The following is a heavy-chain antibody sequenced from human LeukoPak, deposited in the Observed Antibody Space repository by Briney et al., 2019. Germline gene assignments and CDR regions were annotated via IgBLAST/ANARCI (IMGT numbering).Heavy chain of an antibody. D-gene: IGHD2-21*01. CDR3: ARELWSQNWFDP. Sequence: GASVKVSCKASGYTFTSYAMHWVRQAPGQRLEWMGWIDAGNGNTKYSQKFQGRVTITRDTSASTAYMELSSLRSEDTAVYYCARELWSQNWFDPWGQGTLVTVSS. CDR2: IDAGNGNT. V-gene: IGHV1-3*01. CDR1: GYTFTSYA. J-gene: IGHJ5*02.